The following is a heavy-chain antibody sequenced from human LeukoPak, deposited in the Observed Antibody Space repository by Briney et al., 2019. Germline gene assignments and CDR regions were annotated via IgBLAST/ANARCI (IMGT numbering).Heavy chain of an antibody. J-gene: IGHJ4*02. D-gene: IGHD5-18*01. CDR1: GFTFSNYA. V-gene: IGHV3-23*01. Sequence: GGSLRLSCAASGFTFSNYAMSWVRQAPGKGLEWVSGISDSGLTTYYGDSVKGRFTISRDNSKNTLYLRMNSLRAEDTAVYYCAKDRRRTPMAHFDYWGQGTLVTVSS. CDR3: AKDRRRTPMAHFDY. CDR2: ISDSGLTT.